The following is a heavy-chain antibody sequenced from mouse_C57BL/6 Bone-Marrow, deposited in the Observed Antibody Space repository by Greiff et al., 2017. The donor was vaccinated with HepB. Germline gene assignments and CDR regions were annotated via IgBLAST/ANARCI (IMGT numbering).Heavy chain of an antibody. CDR3: ARNSPGREGRAMDY. D-gene: IGHD3-3*01. J-gene: IGHJ4*01. Sequence: VQGVESGPGLVQPSQSLSITCTVSGFSLTSYGVHWVRQSPGKGLEWLGVIWSGGSTDYNAAFISRLSISKDNSKSQVFFKMNSLQADDTAIYYCARNSPGREGRAMDYWGQGTSVTVS. V-gene: IGHV2-2*01. CDR1: GFSLTSYG. CDR2: IWSGGST.